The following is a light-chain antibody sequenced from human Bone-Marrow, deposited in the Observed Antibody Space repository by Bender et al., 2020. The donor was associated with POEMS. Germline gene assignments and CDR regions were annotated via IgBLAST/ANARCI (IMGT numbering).Light chain of an antibody. CDR2: NNG. CDR1: SSNMGAGYG. CDR3: QSYDISLSGWV. J-gene: IGLJ3*02. Sequence: QYVLTQPPSVSGAPGQTATISCTGTSSNMGAGYGVNWYQQLPGTAPKLLIYNNGNRPSGVPDRISGSKYGASASLAITGVQAEDEADYYCQSYDISLSGWVFGGGTKLTAL. V-gene: IGLV1-40*01.